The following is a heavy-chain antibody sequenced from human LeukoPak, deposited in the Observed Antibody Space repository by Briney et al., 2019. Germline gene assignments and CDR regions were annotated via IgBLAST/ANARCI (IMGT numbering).Heavy chain of an antibody. CDR3: AKRGGSGRTYFDY. CDR1: GFTFSSYG. Sequence: GGSLRLSCPASGFTFSSYGMSWVRQAPGKGLEWVSAISGSGGSTYYAGSVKGRFTISRDNSKNTLYLQMNSLRAEDTAVYYCAKRGGSGRTYFDYWGQGTLVTVSS. D-gene: IGHD3-10*01. V-gene: IGHV3-23*01. J-gene: IGHJ4*02. CDR2: ISGSGGST.